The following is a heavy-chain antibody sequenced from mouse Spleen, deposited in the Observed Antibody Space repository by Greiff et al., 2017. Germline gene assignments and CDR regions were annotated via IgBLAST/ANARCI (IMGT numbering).Heavy chain of an antibody. V-gene: IGHV1-52*01. CDR2: IDPSDSET. CDR3: ARGDYDLYFDY. Sequence: VQLQQPGAELVRPGSSVKLSCKASGYTFTSYWMHWVKQRPIQGLEWIGNIDPSDSETHYNQKFKDKATLTVDKSSSTAYMQLSSLTSEDSAVYYCARGDYDLYFDYWGQGTTLTVSS. CDR1: GYTFTSYW. J-gene: IGHJ2*01. D-gene: IGHD2-4*01.